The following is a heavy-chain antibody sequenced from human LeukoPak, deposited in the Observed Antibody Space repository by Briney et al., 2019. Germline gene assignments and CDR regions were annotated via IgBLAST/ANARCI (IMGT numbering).Heavy chain of an antibody. Sequence: PSETLSLTCTVSGGSISSSSYYWSWIRQPPGKGLEWIGYIYYSGSTNYNPSLKSRVTISVDTSKNQFSLKLSSVTAADTAVYYCAGGDPDTYYDFWSGYYWGQGTLVTVSS. J-gene: IGHJ4*02. CDR3: AGGDPDTYYDFWSGYY. CDR2: IYYSGST. D-gene: IGHD3-3*01. CDR1: GGSISSSSYY. V-gene: IGHV4-61*01.